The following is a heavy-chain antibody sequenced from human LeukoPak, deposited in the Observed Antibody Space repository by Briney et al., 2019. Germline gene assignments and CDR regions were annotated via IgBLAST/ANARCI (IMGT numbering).Heavy chain of an antibody. CDR2: ISAYNGNT. CDR1: GYTFTSYG. Sequence: ASVKVSCKASGYTFTSYGISWVRQAPGQGLEWMGWISAYNGNTNYAQKLQGRVTMTTDTSTSTAYMELRSPRSDDTAVYYCARDNIPGTMVRGVIPFDYWGQGTLVTVSS. D-gene: IGHD3-10*01. J-gene: IGHJ4*02. CDR3: ARDNIPGTMVRGVIPFDY. V-gene: IGHV1-18*01.